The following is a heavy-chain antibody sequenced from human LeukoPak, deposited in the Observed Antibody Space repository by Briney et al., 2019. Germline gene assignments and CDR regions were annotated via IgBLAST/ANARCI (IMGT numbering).Heavy chain of an antibody. V-gene: IGHV1-3*03. CDR1: GYTFTSYA. CDR3: ARGRGSSWHLLFDY. CDR2: INAGNGNT. Sequence: ASVKVSCKASGYTFTSYAMHWVRQAPGQRLEWMGWINAGNGNTKYSQEFQGRVTITRDTSASTAYMELSSLRSEDMAVYYCARGRGSSWHLLFDYWGQGTLVTVSS. J-gene: IGHJ4*02. D-gene: IGHD6-13*01.